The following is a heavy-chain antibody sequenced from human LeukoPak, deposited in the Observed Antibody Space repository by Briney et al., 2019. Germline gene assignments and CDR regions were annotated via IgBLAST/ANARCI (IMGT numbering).Heavy chain of an antibody. CDR2: ISSSSNYI. J-gene: IGHJ3*01. D-gene: IGHD5-12*01. CDR3: AREGLVAPNAFDV. CDR1: GFTFSSYI. Sequence: GGSLRLSCAASGFTFSSYIMTWVRQAPGKGLERVSSISSSSNYIYYADSLKGRFTISRDNAKNSLFLQMNSLRAEDTALYYCAREGLVAPNAFDVWGQGTMVTVSS. V-gene: IGHV3-21*01.